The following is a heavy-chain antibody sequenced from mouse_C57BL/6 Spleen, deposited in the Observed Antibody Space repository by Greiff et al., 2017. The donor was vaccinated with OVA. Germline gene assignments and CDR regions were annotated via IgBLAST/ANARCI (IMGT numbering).Heavy chain of an antibody. CDR3: ARDLRYYGNYDFFMDY. CDR2: ISYDGSN. J-gene: IGHJ4*01. CDR1: GYSITSGYY. Sequence: VQLKQSGPGLVKPSQSLSLTCSVTGYSITSGYYWNWIRQFPGNKLEWMGYISYDGSNNYNPSLKNRIAITRDTSKNQFFLKLNSVTTEDTATYDCARDLRYYGNYDFFMDYWGQGTSVTVSS. D-gene: IGHD2-1*01. V-gene: IGHV3-6*01.